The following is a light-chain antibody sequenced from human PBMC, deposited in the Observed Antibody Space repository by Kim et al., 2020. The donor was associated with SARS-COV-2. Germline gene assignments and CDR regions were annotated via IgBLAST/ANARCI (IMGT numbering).Light chain of an antibody. Sequence: FGQTVRITCQGDSLRSYYASWYQQKPGQAPVLVIYGKNNRPSGIPDRFSGSSSGNTASLTITGAQAEDEADYYCNSRDSSGNHVVFGGGTKLTVL. V-gene: IGLV3-19*01. CDR1: SLRSYY. J-gene: IGLJ2*01. CDR2: GKN. CDR3: NSRDSSGNHVV.